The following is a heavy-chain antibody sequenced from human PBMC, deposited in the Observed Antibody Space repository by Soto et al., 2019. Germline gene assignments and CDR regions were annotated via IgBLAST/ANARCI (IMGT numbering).Heavy chain of an antibody. J-gene: IGHJ4*02. CDR3: VRAYGFGELY. V-gene: IGHV3-48*03. D-gene: IGHD3-10*01. Sequence: EVQLVEAGGGVVQPGGSLRLSCEASGFTFSNYEMNWVRQAPGKGLEWISYITTSGGTIYYADSAKGRFTISRDNAKSSLYLQMNSLRAEDTAVYYCVRAYGFGELYWGQGTLVTVSS. CDR1: GFTFSNYE. CDR2: ITTSGGTI.